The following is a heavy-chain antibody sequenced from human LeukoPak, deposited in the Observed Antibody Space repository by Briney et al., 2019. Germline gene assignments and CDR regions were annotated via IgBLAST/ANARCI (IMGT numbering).Heavy chain of an antibody. Sequence: GGSLRLSCAASGFTFSSYAMHWVRQAPGKGLEWVAVISYDGSNKYYADSVKGRFTTSRDNSKNTLYLQMNSLRAEDTAVYYCARVSYYDSSGYSGGVDYWGQGTLVTVSS. V-gene: IGHV3-30-3*01. CDR1: GFTFSSYA. J-gene: IGHJ4*02. CDR3: ARVSYYDSSGYSGGVDY. CDR2: ISYDGSNK. D-gene: IGHD3-22*01.